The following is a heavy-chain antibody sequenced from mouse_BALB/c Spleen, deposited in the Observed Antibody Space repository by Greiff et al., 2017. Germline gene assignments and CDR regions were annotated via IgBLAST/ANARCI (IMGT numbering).Heavy chain of an antibody. J-gene: IGHJ4*01. D-gene: IGHD2-4*01. Sequence: EVQGVESGGGLVKPGGSLKLSCAASGFTFSSYAMSWVRQTPEKRLEWVASISSGGSTYYPDSVKGRFTISRDNARNILYLQMSSLRSEDTAMYYCARVGGSMITAHYAMDYWGQGTSVTVSS. CDR2: ISSGGST. CDR1: GFTFSSYA. V-gene: IGHV5-6-5*01. CDR3: ARVGGSMITAHYAMDY.